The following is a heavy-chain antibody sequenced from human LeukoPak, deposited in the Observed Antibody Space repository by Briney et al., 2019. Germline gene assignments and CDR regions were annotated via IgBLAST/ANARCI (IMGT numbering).Heavy chain of an antibody. CDR1: GFIFSSYG. CDR3: AKPGYYYGSGSYYNVLEGHDAFDI. CDR2: IRYDGSNK. J-gene: IGHJ3*02. Sequence: QSGGSLRLSCAASGFIFSSYGKHWVRQAPGKGLEWVAFIRYDGSNKYYADSVKGRFTISRDNSKNTLYLQMNSLRAEDTAVYYCAKPGYYYGSGSYYNVLEGHDAFDIWGQGTMVTVSS. D-gene: IGHD3-10*01. V-gene: IGHV3-30*02.